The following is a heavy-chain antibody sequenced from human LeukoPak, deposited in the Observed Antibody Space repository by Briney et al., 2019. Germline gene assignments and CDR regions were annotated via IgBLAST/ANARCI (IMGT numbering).Heavy chain of an antibody. J-gene: IGHJ2*01. V-gene: IGHV5-51*01. CDR1: GYSFTFYW. D-gene: IGHD3-9*01. CDR3: ARPRIGAKYYDILTGYWYFDL. CDR2: IYPGDSDT. Sequence: GESLKISCKGSGYSFTFYWIGWVRQMPGKGLEWMGIIYPGDSDTRYSPSFQGQVTISADKSISTAYLQWSSLKASDTAMYYCARPRIGAKYYDILTGYWYFDLWGRGTLVTVSS.